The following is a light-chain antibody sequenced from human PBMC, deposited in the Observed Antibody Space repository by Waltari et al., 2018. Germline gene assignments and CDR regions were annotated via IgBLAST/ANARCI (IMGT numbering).Light chain of an antibody. CDR3: QVSDSTTDLVI. CDR1: NIGGYS. Sequence: SYVLTQPPSVSVAPGETSRITCGGDNIGGYSVHWYQQKPGQAPVLVLYYANDRPSGIPERFSGSKLGNTATLTISRVEAGDEADYYCQVSDSTTDLVIFGGGTKLTVL. J-gene: IGLJ2*01. V-gene: IGLV3-21*04. CDR2: YAN.